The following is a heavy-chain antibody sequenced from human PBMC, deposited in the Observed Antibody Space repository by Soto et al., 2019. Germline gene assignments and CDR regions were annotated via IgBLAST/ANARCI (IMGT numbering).Heavy chain of an antibody. CDR2: LYYSGIT. J-gene: IGHJ4*02. CDR1: GGSITTYY. CDR3: ARSVRPGYVDY. D-gene: IGHD2-8*01. V-gene: IGHV4-59*01. Sequence: QVQLQESGPGLVKPSETLSLTCTVSGGSITTYYWSWIRQPPGKGLEWIGYLYYSGITNYNPSLKSRVITSEDTSKNQFSLNLTSVTAADTAVSYCARSVRPGYVDYWGQGTLVTVSS.